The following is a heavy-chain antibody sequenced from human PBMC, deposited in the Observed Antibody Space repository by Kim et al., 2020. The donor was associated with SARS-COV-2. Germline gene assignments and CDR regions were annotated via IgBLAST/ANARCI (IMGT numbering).Heavy chain of an antibody. Sequence: SRVTMSVDTSKNQFSLKLSSVTAADTAVYYCARDHWAGATLGPRLDAFDIWGQGTMVTVSS. V-gene: IGHV4-4*06. CDR3: ARDHWAGATLGPRLDAFDI. J-gene: IGHJ3*02. D-gene: IGHD1-26*01.